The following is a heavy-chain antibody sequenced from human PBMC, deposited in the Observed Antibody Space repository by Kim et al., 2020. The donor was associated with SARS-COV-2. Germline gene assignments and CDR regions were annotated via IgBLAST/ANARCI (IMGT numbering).Heavy chain of an antibody. CDR3: AKFTPWGSSGWSLSDY. Sequence: GGSLRLSCAASGFTFSSYAMHWVRQAPGKGLEWVAVISYDGSNKYYADSVKGRFTISRDNSKNTLYLQMNSLRAEDTAVYYCAKFTPWGSSGWSLSDYWGQGTLVTVSS. J-gene: IGHJ4*02. D-gene: IGHD6-19*01. CDR2: ISYDGSNK. CDR1: GFTFSSYA. V-gene: IGHV3-30*04.